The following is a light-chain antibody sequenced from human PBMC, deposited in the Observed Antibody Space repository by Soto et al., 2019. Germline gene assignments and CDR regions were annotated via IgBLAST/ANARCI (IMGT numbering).Light chain of an antibody. Sequence: QSALTQPPSASGSPGQSVTISCTGTKSDIGVYDFVSWYQHHPGKAPRLIIYEVVQRPSGVPDRFSGSKSGNTASLTVSGPQAAEEGDFFRKSYPGTTTYVFGSGTKLTVL. CDR1: KSDIGVYDF. CDR2: EVV. J-gene: IGLJ1*01. V-gene: IGLV2-8*01. CDR3: KSYPGTTTYV.